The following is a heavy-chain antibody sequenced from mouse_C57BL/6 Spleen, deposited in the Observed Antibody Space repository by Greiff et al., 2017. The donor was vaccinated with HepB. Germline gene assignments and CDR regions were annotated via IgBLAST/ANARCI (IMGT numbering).Heavy chain of an antibody. CDR2: ISYDGSN. V-gene: IGHV3-6*01. CDR3: ARVPNYYGSSHGAMDY. CDR1: GYSITSGYY. J-gene: IGHJ4*01. D-gene: IGHD1-1*01. Sequence: ESGPGLVKPSQSLSLTCSVTGYSITSGYYWNWIRQFPGNKLEWMGYISYDGSNNYNPSLKNRISITRDTSKNQFFLKLNSVTTEDTATYYCARVPNYYGSSHGAMDYWGQGTSVTVSS.